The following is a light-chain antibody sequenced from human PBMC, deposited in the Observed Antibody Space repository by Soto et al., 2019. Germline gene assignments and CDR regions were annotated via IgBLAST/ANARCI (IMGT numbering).Light chain of an antibody. J-gene: IGLJ1*01. V-gene: IGLV1-40*01. CDR2: ANS. CDR3: CSYAGSYTWV. CDR1: SSNIGAGYD. Sequence: QSVLTQPPSVSGAPGQRVTISCTGSSSNIGAGYDVHWYQQLPGTAPKLLIYANSNRPSGVPDRFSGTKSGNTASLTISGLKAEDEADYYCCSYAGSYTWVFGSGTKVTVL.